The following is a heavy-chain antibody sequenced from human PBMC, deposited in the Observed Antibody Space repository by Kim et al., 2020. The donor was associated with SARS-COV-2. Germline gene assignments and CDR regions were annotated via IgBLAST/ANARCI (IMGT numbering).Heavy chain of an antibody. V-gene: IGHV3-33*01. J-gene: IGHJ4*02. D-gene: IGHD6-19*01. CDR3: ASHIAVAGTDDY. CDR2: IWYDGSNK. CDR1: GFTFSSYG. Sequence: GGSLRLSCAASGFTFSSYGMHWVRQAPGKGLEWVAVIWYDGSNKYYADSVKGRFTISRDNSKNTLYLQMNSLRAEDTAVYYCASHIAVAGTDDYWGQGTLVTVSS.